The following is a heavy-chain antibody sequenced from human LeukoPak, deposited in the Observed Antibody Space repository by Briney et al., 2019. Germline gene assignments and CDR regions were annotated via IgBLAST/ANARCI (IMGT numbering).Heavy chain of an antibody. Sequence: GGSLRLSCAASGFTFSTYAMTWVRQAPGKGLEWVSTISGSGGSTDYADSVKGRFTISRDNSKNTLYLQMNSLRAEDTAVYYCYIPYYDTSAYKGYWGQGTLVTVSS. D-gene: IGHD3-22*01. J-gene: IGHJ4*02. CDR3: YIPYYDTSAYKGY. V-gene: IGHV3-23*01. CDR2: ISGSGGST. CDR1: GFTFSTYA.